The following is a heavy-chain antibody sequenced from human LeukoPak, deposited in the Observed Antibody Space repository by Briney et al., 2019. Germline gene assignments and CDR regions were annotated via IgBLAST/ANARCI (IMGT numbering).Heavy chain of an antibody. CDR1: SYTFTSFG. D-gene: IGHD6-13*01. J-gene: IGHJ4*02. CDR3: ARGPNSSSWYRGDY. Sequence: ASVKVSCKASSYTFTSFGISWVRQAPGQGLEWMGRISPNSGATGYAQMFQGRVTMTRDTSIRTAYMDLSRLKSDDTAVYYCARGPNSSSWYRGDYWGQGTLVTVSS. CDR2: ISPNSGAT. V-gene: IGHV1-2*06.